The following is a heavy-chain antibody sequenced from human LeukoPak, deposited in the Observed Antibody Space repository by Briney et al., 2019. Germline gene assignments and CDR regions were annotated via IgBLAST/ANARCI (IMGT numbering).Heavy chain of an antibody. Sequence: SETLSLTCTVSGGSISSYYWSWIRQPPGKGLEWIGYIYYSGSTNYNPSLKSRVTISVDTSKNQFSLELSSVTAADTAVYYCARDRNGGDYADYWGQGTLVTVSS. CDR2: IYYSGST. CDR1: GGSISSYY. CDR3: ARDRNGGDYADY. J-gene: IGHJ4*02. V-gene: IGHV4-59*01. D-gene: IGHD3-16*01.